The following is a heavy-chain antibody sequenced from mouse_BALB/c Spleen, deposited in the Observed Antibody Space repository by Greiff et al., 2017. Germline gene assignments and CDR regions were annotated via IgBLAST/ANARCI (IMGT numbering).Heavy chain of an antibody. CDR3: ARGITTVGAMDY. Sequence: EVHLVESGGGLVKPGGSLTLSCAASGFTFSSYAMSWVRQTPEKRLEWVASISSGGSTYYPDSVKGRFTISRDNARNILYLQMSSLRSEDTAMYYCARGITTVGAMDYWGQGTSVTVSS. V-gene: IGHV5-6-5*01. J-gene: IGHJ4*01. CDR2: ISSGGST. CDR1: GFTFSSYA. D-gene: IGHD1-1*01.